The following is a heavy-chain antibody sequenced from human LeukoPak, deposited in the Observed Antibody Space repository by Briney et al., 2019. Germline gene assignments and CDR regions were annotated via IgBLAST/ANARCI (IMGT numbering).Heavy chain of an antibody. V-gene: IGHV1-8*03. CDR3: ARADYYDSSGYYFNFDY. CDR1: GYTFTSYD. J-gene: IGHJ4*02. Sequence: ASVKVSCKASGYTFTSYDINWVRQATGQGLEWTGWMNPNSGNTGYAQKFQGRVTITRNTSISTAYMELSSLRSEDTAVYYCARADYYDSSGYYFNFDYWGQGTLVTVSS. D-gene: IGHD3-22*01. CDR2: MNPNSGNT.